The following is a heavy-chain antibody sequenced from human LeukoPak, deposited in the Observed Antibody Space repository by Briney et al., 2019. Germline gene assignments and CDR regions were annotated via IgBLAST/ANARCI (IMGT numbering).Heavy chain of an antibody. Sequence: GGSLRLSCAASGFTFSSYGMSWVRQAPGKGLEWVSVIYSGGSTYYADSVKGRFTISRDNSKNTLYLQMNSLRAEDTAVYYCARGLNYDFWSGYYFDYWGQGTLVTVSS. V-gene: IGHV3-53*01. J-gene: IGHJ4*02. CDR1: GFTFSSYG. CDR2: IYSGGST. CDR3: ARGLNYDFWSGYYFDY. D-gene: IGHD3-3*01.